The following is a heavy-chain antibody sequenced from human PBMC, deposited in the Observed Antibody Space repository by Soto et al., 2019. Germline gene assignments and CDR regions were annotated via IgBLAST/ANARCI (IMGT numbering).Heavy chain of an antibody. V-gene: IGHV4-39*01. Sequence: SETLSLTCTVSCGSISSSSYYWGWIRQPPGKGLEWIGSIYYSGSTYYNPSLKSRVTISVDTSKNQLSLKLSSVTAADTAVYYCARFKYSSSSAFDIWGQGTMVTVSS. CDR1: CGSISSSSYY. J-gene: IGHJ3*02. CDR3: ARFKYSSSSAFDI. D-gene: IGHD6-6*01. CDR2: IYYSGST.